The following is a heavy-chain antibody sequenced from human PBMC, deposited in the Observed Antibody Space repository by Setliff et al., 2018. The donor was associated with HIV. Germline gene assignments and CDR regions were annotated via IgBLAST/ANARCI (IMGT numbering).Heavy chain of an antibody. CDR2: IYYSGST. J-gene: IGHJ4*02. CDR1: GGSISSSSYY. CDR3: AVGGEDWGFFDY. Sequence: KPSETLSLTCTVSGGSISSSSYYWGWIRQPPGKGLEWIGSIYYSGSTYYNPSLKSRVTISVDTSKNQFSLKLSSVTAADTAVYYCAVGGEDWGFFDYWGQRTLVTVSS. V-gene: IGHV4-39*01. D-gene: IGHD7-27*01.